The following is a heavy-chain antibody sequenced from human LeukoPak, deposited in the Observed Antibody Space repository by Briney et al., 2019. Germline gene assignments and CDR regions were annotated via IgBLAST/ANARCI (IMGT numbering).Heavy chain of an antibody. V-gene: IGHV3-74*01. CDR1: GFTFSSYW. Sequence: PGGALRLSCAAPGFTFSSYWMHWVRQAPGKGVVWVSRMNTDGSRTDYADSVKGRFTISRDNAKNTLYLQMNSLGAEDTAVYSCASDFTGRDDYWGQGTLVTVSS. J-gene: IGHJ4*02. CDR2: MNTDGSRT. CDR3: ASDFTGRDDY. D-gene: IGHD2-8*02.